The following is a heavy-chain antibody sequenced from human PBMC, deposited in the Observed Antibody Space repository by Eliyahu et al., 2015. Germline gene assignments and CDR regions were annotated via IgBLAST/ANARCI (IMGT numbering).Heavy chain of an antibody. CDR3: ARGIRAFGGVIVRYYFDY. D-gene: IGHD3-16*02. J-gene: IGHJ4*02. CDR1: GGSISXYH. Sequence: QVQLQESGPGLVKPSETLSLTCTVSGGSISXYHWSWIRQPPGKGLEWIGYIYYSGSTNYNPSLKSRVTISVDTSKNQFSLKLSSVTAADTAVYYCARGIRAFGGVIVRYYFDYWGQGTLVTVSS. V-gene: IGHV4-59*01. CDR2: IYYSGST.